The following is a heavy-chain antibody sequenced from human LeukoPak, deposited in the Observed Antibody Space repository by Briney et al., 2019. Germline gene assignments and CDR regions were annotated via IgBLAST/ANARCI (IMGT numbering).Heavy chain of an antibody. CDR1: GYTFTRYY. CDR2: INPSGGST. J-gene: IGHJ5*02. CDR3: AREAVTISALVRTQTTKRPHRFDP. Sequence: ASVKVSCKASGYTFTRYYMHWVRQAPGQGLEGMGLINPSGGSTNYAQKFQGRVTMTRDMSTNTVYMQLSSLRSEDTAVYYCAREAVTISALVRTQTTKRPHRFDPWGQGTLVTVSS. D-gene: IGHD3-3*01. V-gene: IGHV1-46*01.